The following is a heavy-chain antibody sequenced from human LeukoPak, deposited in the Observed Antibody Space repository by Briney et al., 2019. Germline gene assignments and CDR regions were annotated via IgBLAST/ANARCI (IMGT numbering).Heavy chain of an antibody. J-gene: IGHJ4*02. CDR3: ASGGIYYGAAFDF. Sequence: PGGSLRLSCAASGFTFSSYGIHWVRQAPGKGLEWVSGINWNGGSTGYADSVKGRFTISRDNAKNSLYLQMNSLRAEDTALYYCASGGIYYGAAFDFWGQGTLVTVSS. CDR1: GFTFSSYG. V-gene: IGHV3-20*04. CDR2: INWNGGST. D-gene: IGHD1-26*01.